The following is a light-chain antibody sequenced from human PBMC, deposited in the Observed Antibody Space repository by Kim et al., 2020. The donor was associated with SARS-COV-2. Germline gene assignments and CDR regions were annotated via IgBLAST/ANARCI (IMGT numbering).Light chain of an antibody. CDR1: QSVSSSY. CDR3: QQYGSSPQT. J-gene: IGKJ2*01. V-gene: IGKV3-20*01. CDR2: GAS. Sequence: EIVLTQSPGTLSLSPGERATLSCRASQSVSSSYLAWYQQKPGQAPRLLIYGASSRATGIPDRFSGSGSGTDFTLTISRLEPEDFALYYCQQYGSSPQTFGRGTKLEL.